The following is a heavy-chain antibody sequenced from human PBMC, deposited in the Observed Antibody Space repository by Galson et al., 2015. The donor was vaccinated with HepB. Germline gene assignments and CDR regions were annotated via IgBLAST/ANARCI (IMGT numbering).Heavy chain of an antibody. CDR2: IIPILGIA. Sequence: SVKVSCKASGGTFSSYIISWVRQAPGQGLEWMGRIIPILGIANHAQKFQGRVTITADKSTSTAYMELSSLRSEETAVYYCARGKYYYDSSGRPDYYNYGMDVWGQGTTVTVSS. J-gene: IGHJ6*02. D-gene: IGHD3-22*01. V-gene: IGHV1-69*02. CDR3: ARGKYYYDSSGRPDYYNYGMDV. CDR1: GGTFSSYI.